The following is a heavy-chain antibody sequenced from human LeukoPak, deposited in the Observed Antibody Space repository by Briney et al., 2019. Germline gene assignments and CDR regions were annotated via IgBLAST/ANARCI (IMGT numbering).Heavy chain of an antibody. CDR3: AKAITMIVVVIDFDY. Sequence: GGSLRLSCAASGFTVSSNYMSWVRQAPGKGLEWVSVIYSGGSTYYADSVKGRFTISRDNSKNTLYLQMNSLRAEDTAVYYCAKAITMIVVVIDFDYWGQGTLVTVSS. V-gene: IGHV3-53*01. CDR2: IYSGGST. D-gene: IGHD3-22*01. CDR1: GFTVSSNY. J-gene: IGHJ4*02.